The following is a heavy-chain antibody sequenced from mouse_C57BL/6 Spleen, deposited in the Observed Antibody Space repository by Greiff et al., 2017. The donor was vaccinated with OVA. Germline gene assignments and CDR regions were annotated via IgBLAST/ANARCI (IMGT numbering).Heavy chain of an antibody. V-gene: IGHV1-85*01. Sequence: QVQLQQSGPELVKPGASVKLSCKASGYTFTSYDINWVKQRPGQGLEWIGWIYPRDGSTKYNEKFKGKATLTVDTSSSTAYMELHSLTSEDAAVYFGARSLGPHYYAMDYWGQGTSVTVSS. J-gene: IGHJ4*01. CDR2: IYPRDGST. CDR3: ARSLGPHYYAMDY. D-gene: IGHD4-1*01. CDR1: GYTFTSYD.